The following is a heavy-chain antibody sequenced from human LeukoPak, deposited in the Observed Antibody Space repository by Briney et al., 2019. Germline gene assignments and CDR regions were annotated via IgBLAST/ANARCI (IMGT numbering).Heavy chain of an antibody. D-gene: IGHD3-22*01. CDR1: GGTFSSYA. J-gene: IGHJ4*02. V-gene: IGHV1-69*05. Sequence: SVKVSCKASGGTFSSYAISWVRQAPGQGLEWMGRIIPIFGTANYAQKFQGGVTITTDESTGTAYMELSSLRSEDTAVYYCAITYYYDSSGYYYVSHFDYWGQGTLVTVSS. CDR3: AITYYYDSSGYYYVSHFDY. CDR2: IIPIFGTA.